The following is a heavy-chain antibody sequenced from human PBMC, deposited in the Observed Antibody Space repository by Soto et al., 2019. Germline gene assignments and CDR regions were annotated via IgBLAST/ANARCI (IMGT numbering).Heavy chain of an antibody. Sequence: QITLKESGPTLVKPTQTLTLTCTFSGFPLSTSGVGVGWIRQPPGKALEWLALIYWDDDKRYSPSLKSRLTITKDTSKNQVVLTMTNMDPVDTATYYCAHSLVGYCSGGSCYFDYWGQGTLVTVSS. CDR2: IYWDDDK. CDR3: AHSLVGYCSGGSCYFDY. D-gene: IGHD2-15*01. V-gene: IGHV2-5*02. J-gene: IGHJ4*02. CDR1: GFPLSTSGVG.